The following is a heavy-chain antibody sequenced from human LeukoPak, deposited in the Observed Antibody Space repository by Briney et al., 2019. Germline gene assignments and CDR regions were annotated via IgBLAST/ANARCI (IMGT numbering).Heavy chain of an antibody. CDR2: IYTTGSS. Sequence: PSETLSLTCTVSGGSISSYCWSWIRQPAGKGLEWIGRIYTTGSSNYNPSLKSRVTMSVDTSKNQFSLKLSSVTAADTAVYYCARDRRNVGSYFDYWGQGTLVTVSS. CDR3: ARDRRNVGSYFDY. J-gene: IGHJ4*02. D-gene: IGHD1-26*01. V-gene: IGHV4-4*07. CDR1: GGSISSYC.